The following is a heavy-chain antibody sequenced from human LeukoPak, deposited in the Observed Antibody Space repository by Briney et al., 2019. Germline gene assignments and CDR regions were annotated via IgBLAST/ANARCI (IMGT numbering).Heavy chain of an antibody. CDR3: ARDLPYYSDSVGFSPPRDAFDI. CDR2: INHSGST. D-gene: IGHD3-22*01. J-gene: IGHJ3*02. Sequence: PSETLSLTCAVYGGSFSGYYWSWIRQPPGKGLEWIGEINHSGSTNYNPSLKSRVTISVDTSKNQFSLKLSSVTAADTAVYYCARDLPYYSDSVGFSPPRDAFDIWGQGTMVTVSS. V-gene: IGHV4-34*01. CDR1: GGSFSGYY.